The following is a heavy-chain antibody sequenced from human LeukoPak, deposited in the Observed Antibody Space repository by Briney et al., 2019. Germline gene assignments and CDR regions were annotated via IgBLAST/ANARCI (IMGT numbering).Heavy chain of an antibody. CDR3: ARDGDIVVVPAAMRYTAMVDYYYGMDV. Sequence: ASVKVSCKASGYTFTSYGFSWVRQAPGQGLEWMGWISTYYGNTNYAQKLQDRVTMTTDASTSTAYMELSSLRSEDTAVYYCARDGDIVVVPAAMRYTAMVDYYYGMDVWGKGTTVTVSS. V-gene: IGHV1-18*01. J-gene: IGHJ6*04. CDR2: ISTYYGNT. CDR1: GYTFTSYG. D-gene: IGHD2-2*01.